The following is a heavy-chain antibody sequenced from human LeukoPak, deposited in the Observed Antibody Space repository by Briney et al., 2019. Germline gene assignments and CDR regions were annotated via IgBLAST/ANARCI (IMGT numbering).Heavy chain of an antibody. CDR1: GDSVSSNSAA. V-gene: IGHV6-1*01. J-gene: IGHJ4*02. CDR2: TYYRSKLYS. CDR3: ARDHCSGGSCYWRFDY. D-gene: IGHD2-15*01. Sequence: SQTLSLTCAISGDSVSSNSAAWHWIRQSPSRGLEWLGRTYYRSKLYSDYAVSVKSRITINPDTSKNQFSLQLNSVTPEDTAVYYCARDHCSGGSCYWRFDYWGQGTLVTVSS.